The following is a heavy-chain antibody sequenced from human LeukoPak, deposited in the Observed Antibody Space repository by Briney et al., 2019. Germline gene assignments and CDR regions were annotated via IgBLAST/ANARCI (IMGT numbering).Heavy chain of an antibody. CDR2: NYYSGST. J-gene: IGHJ4*02. Sequence: SEPLSLTCSVSGDSINNYYWSWLRQPTGKGLEWLGYNYYSGSTNYNPSLRSRVTISVDTSKNQFSVKLSSVTAADTAVYYCARHAAPRDYFGSGSLIRRTRGNFYFDYWGQGTLVTVSS. CDR1: GDSINNYY. CDR3: ARHAAPRDYFGSGSLIRRTRGNFYFDY. D-gene: IGHD3-10*01. V-gene: IGHV4-59*01.